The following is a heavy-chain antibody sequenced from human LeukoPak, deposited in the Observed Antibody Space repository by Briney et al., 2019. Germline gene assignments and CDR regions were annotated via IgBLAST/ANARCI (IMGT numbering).Heavy chain of an antibody. Sequence: LGASVKVSCKASGYTFTGYYMHWVRQAPGQGLEWMGWINPNSGGTNYAQKFQGRVAMTRDTSISTAYMELSSLRSDDTAVYYCARSRRAADGAGGYYYYMDVWGKGTTVTVSS. J-gene: IGHJ6*03. CDR1: GYTFTGYY. V-gene: IGHV1-2*03. CDR2: INPNSGGT. D-gene: IGHD6-13*01. CDR3: ARSRRAADGAGGYYYYMDV.